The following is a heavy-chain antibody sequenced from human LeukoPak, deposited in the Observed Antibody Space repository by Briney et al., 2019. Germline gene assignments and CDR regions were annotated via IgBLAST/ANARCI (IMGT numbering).Heavy chain of an antibody. CDR3: ARDRYDSSGYPYFDY. Sequence: GGSLRLSCAASGFIVSTNYMSWVRQAPGKGLEWVAVIWYDGSNKYYADSVKGRFTISRDNSKNTLYLQMNSLRAEDTAVYYCARDRYDSSGYPYFDYWGQGTLVTVSS. V-gene: IGHV3-33*08. J-gene: IGHJ4*02. D-gene: IGHD3-22*01. CDR1: GFIVSTNY. CDR2: IWYDGSNK.